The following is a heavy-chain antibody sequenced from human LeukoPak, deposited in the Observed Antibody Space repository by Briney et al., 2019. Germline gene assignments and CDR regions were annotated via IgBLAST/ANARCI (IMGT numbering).Heavy chain of an antibody. V-gene: IGHV1-46*01. J-gene: IGHJ4*02. CDR2: INPSGGST. CDR3: ARVMRDY. CDR1: GYTFIDDY. Sequence: PEASVKISCTTFGYTFIDDYLHWVRQAPGQGLEWMGIINPSGGSTSYAQKFQGRVTMTRGTSTSTVYMELSSLRSEDTAVYYCARVMRDYWGQGTLVTVSS. D-gene: IGHD3-16*01.